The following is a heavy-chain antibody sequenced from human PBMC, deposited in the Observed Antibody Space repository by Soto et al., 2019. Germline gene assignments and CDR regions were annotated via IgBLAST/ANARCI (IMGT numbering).Heavy chain of an antibody. CDR3: ARFVRSCSATTCSTRADV. D-gene: IGHD2-2*01. CDR1: GGFVNSDTHS. J-gene: IGHJ6*02. Sequence: SETLSLTCTVSGGFVNSDTHSWSWIRQTPGKRLEWIGFIYSGGSTKNPSLRSRVTMSVDTSKNQFTLKLRSVIVADTAVYHCARFVRSCSATTCSTRADVWGQGITVTVSS. CDR2: IYSGGST. V-gene: IGHV4-61*01.